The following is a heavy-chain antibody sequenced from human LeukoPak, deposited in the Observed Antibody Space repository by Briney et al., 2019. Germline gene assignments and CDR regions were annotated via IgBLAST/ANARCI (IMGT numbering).Heavy chain of an antibody. CDR3: AKEEVPNDY. J-gene: IGHJ4*02. Sequence: GGPLRLSCAVSGFTLDNTAMCWVRQAPGKGLEWISGISRMGFTTYYADSVNGRFTISRDTSKNTLYLQMDTLRPEDTALYYCAKEEVPNDYWGQGTLVTVSS. CDR2: ISRMGFTT. CDR1: GFTLDNTA. V-gene: IGHV3-23*01.